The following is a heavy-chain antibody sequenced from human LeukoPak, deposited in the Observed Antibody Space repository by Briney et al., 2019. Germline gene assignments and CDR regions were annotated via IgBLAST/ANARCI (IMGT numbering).Heavy chain of an antibody. CDR3: ARDPSMAAAAPLGGMDV. V-gene: IGHV3-30-3*01. CDR2: ISYDGSNK. D-gene: IGHD6-13*01. Sequence: PGGSLRLSCAASGFTFSSYAMHWVRQAPGKGLEWVAVISYDGSNKYYADSVKGRFTISRDNSKNTLYLQMNSLRAEDTAVYYCARDPSMAAAAPLGGMDVWGQGTTVTVSS. CDR1: GFTFSSYA. J-gene: IGHJ6*02.